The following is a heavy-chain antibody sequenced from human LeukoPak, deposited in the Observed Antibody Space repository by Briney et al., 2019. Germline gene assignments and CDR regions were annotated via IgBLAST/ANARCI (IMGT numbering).Heavy chain of an antibody. CDR1: GFTLSNHW. Sequence: GGSLRLSCAASGFTLSNHWMIWVRQASGKGLEWVGRIRSKANSYATAYAASVKGRFTISRDDSKNTAYLQMNSLKTEDTAVYYCTTPYDILTGYDFDYWGQGTLVTVSS. CDR3: TTPYDILTGYDFDY. J-gene: IGHJ4*02. D-gene: IGHD3-9*01. V-gene: IGHV3-73*01. CDR2: IRSKANSYAT.